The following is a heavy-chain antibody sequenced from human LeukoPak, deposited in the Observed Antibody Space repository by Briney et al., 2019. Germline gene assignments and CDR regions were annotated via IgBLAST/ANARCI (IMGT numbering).Heavy chain of an antibody. CDR2: IYFSGST. V-gene: IGHV4-30-4*01. CDR1: GGSIRSGDHY. J-gene: IGHJ4*02. D-gene: IGHD2-2*01. CDR3: ARYCSGTGCHGPFDS. Sequence: SETLSLTCSVSGGSIRSGDHYWSWIRQPPGKGLEWIGYIYFSGSTYYNPSLKSRVTISVDTSTSQFSLKLGSVTAADTAIYYCARYCSGTGCHGPFDSWGPGTLVTVSS.